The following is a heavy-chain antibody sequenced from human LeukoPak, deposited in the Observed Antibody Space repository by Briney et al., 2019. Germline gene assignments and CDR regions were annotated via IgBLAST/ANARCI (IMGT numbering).Heavy chain of an antibody. CDR2: INYNGDTK. CDR3: AKGGHCPALCTTQIAVAGYNDN. J-gene: IGHJ4*02. D-gene: IGHD6-19*01. CDR1: GFTFSIYT. V-gene: IGHV3-23*01. Sequence: PGGSLRLSCAASGFTFSIYTMNWVRQAPGKGLEWVSIINYNGDTKYYADSEQGRFTISRDNSKNTVYLQMNSLRAEDTAIYYCAKGGHCPALCTTQIAVAGYNDNWGQGTLVTVSS.